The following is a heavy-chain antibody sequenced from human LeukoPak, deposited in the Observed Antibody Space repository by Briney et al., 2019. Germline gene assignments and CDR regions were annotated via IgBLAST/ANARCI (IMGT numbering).Heavy chain of an antibody. CDR2: IRNKANGYAT. J-gene: IGHJ4*02. CDR1: GFTFSPHY. D-gene: IGHD3-10*01. CDR3: GDLGSAGTDH. Sequence: GGSLRLSCAASGFTFSPHYMDWVRQSPGQGLEWVGLIRNKANGYATIYAASVKGRFTISRDDSKNSVYLQMDSLKTEDTAVYYCGDLGSAGTDHWGQGTLVTVSS. V-gene: IGHV3-72*01.